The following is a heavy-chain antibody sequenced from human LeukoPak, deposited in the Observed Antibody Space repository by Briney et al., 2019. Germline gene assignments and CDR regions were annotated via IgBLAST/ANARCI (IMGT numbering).Heavy chain of an antibody. V-gene: IGHV1-8*01. J-gene: IGHJ4*02. D-gene: IGHD3-22*01. CDR2: MNPNSGNT. CDR1: GYTFTSYD. Sequence: GASVKVSCKASGYTFTSYDINWVRQATGQGLEWMGWMNPNSGNTGYAQKFQGRVTMTTDTSTSTGYMELRSLRSDDTAVYYCATGSSGYYSDYWGQGTLVTVSS. CDR3: ATGSSGYYSDY.